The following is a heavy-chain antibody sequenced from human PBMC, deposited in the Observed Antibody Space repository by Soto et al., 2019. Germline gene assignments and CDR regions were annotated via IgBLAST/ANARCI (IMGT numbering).Heavy chain of an antibody. J-gene: IGHJ4*02. D-gene: IGHD3-3*01. V-gene: IGHV4-34*01. CDR2: ISHSGST. CDR1: GGSFSGYY. CDR3: ARGRRTYTIFGVVTTSYFDY. Sequence: PSETLSLTCAVYGGSFSGYYWSWIRQPPGKGLEWIGEISHSGSTNYNPSLKSRVTISVDTSKNQFSLKLSSVTAADTAVYYCARGRRTYTIFGVVTTSYFDYWGQGTLVTVSS.